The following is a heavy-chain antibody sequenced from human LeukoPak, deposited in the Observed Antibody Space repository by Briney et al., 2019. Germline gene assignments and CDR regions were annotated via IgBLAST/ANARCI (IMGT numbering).Heavy chain of an antibody. CDR1: GFTFSRYA. CDR3: ARSFGSGIYHSDYYYMDV. Sequence: PGGSLSLSCADSGFTFSRYAMSWVRQAPGKGLEWVSGISGIGDNTYYADSVKGRFTISRDNSKNTLNLQMNSLRGEDTAVYYCARSFGSGIYHSDYYYMDVWGKGTTVTISS. CDR2: ISGIGDNT. D-gene: IGHD3-10*01. J-gene: IGHJ6*03. V-gene: IGHV3-23*01.